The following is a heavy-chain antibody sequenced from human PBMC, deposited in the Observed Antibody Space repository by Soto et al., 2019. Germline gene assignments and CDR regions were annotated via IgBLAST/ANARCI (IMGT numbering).Heavy chain of an antibody. CDR2: ISSSSSTI. CDR3: ASNPPLLYFDWLTPYYFDY. V-gene: IGHV3-48*02. Sequence: EVQLVESGGGLVQPGGSLRLSCAASGFTFSSYSMNWVRQAPGKGLEWVSYISSSSSTIYYADSVKGRFTISRDNAKNSLYLQMNSLRDEDTAVYYCASNPPLLYFDWLTPYYFDYWGQGTLVTVSS. J-gene: IGHJ4*02. D-gene: IGHD3-9*01. CDR1: GFTFSSYS.